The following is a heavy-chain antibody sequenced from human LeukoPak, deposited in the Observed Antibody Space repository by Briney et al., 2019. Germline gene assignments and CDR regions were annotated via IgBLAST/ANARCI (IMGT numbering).Heavy chain of an antibody. CDR2: INPNSGGT. CDR1: GYTFTGYY. CDR3: ARGGGYYGDYLEPFDY. D-gene: IGHD4-17*01. Sequence: VASVKVSCNASGYTFTGYYMHWVRQAPGQGLELMGWINPNSGGTNYAQKFQGRVTMTRDTSISTAYMELSRLRSDDTAVYYCARGGGYYGDYLEPFDYWGQGTLVTVSS. J-gene: IGHJ4*02. V-gene: IGHV1-2*02.